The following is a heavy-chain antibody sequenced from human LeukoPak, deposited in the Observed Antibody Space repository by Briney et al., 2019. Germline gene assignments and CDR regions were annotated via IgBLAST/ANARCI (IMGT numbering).Heavy chain of an antibody. V-gene: IGHV4-31*03. J-gene: IGHJ5*02. D-gene: IGHD6-13*01. CDR1: GGSISSGGYY. Sequence: PSETLSLTCTVSGGSISSGGYYWSWIRQHPGKGLEWFGYIYYSGSTYYNPSLKSRVTISVDTSKNQFSLKLSSVTAADTAVYYCARAYTSSCRWFDPWGQGTLVTVSS. CDR3: ARAYTSSCRWFDP. CDR2: IYYSGST.